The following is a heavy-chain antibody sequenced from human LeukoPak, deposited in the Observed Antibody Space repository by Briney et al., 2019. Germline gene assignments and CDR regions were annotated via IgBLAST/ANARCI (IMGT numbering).Heavy chain of an antibody. CDR1: GVSFSGYY. CDR2: INHSGST. J-gene: IGHJ5*02. CDR3: ARGLARDIVVVPAAIVWFDP. D-gene: IGHD2-2*02. Sequence: SETLSLTCAVYGVSFSGYYWSWIRQPPGKGLEWIGEINHSGSTNYNPSLKSRVTISVDTSKNQFSLKLSSVTAADTAVYYCARGLARDIVVVPAAIVWFDPWGQGTLVTVSS. V-gene: IGHV4-34*01.